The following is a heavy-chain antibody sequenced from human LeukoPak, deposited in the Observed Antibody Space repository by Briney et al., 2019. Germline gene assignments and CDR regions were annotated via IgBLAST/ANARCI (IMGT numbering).Heavy chain of an antibody. Sequence: PSETLSLTCTVSGGSISSFYWSWIRQPPGKGLEWIGYIYYTGSTNYNPSLKSRVTISVDTSKNQFSLKLSSVTAADTAVYYCARGMAAAGRSMDVWGQGTTVTVSS. V-gene: IGHV4-59*12. CDR3: ARGMAAAGRSMDV. CDR2: IYYTGST. J-gene: IGHJ6*02. D-gene: IGHD6-13*01. CDR1: GGSISSFY.